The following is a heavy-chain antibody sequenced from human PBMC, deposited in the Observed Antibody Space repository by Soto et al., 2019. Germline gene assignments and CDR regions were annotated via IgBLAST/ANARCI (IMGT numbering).Heavy chain of an antibody. CDR3: ARAKFPVVVAATGSYYFDY. J-gene: IGHJ4*02. CDR1: GFTFSSYS. CDR2: ISSSSSYI. Sequence: GGSLRLSCAASGFTFSSYSMNWLRQAPGKGLEWVSSISSSSSYIYYADSVNGRFTISRDNSKNSLYLQMNSLRAEDTAVYYCARAKFPVVVAATGSYYFDYWGQGTLVTVSS. D-gene: IGHD2-15*01. V-gene: IGHV3-21*01.